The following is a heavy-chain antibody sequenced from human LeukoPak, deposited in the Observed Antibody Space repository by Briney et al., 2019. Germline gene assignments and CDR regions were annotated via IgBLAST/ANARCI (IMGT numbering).Heavy chain of an antibody. CDR2: ISSSGSTI. D-gene: IGHD5-18*01. V-gene: IGHV3-11*01. J-gene: IGHJ6*03. CDR1: GFTFSDYY. Sequence: GGSLRLSCAASGFTFSDYYMSWIRQAPGKGLEWVSYISSSGSTIYYADSVEGRFTISRDNAKNSLYLQMNSLRAEDTAVYYCARELFPDTAIAYYYYYMDVWGKGTTVTVSS. CDR3: ARELFPDTAIAYYYYYMDV.